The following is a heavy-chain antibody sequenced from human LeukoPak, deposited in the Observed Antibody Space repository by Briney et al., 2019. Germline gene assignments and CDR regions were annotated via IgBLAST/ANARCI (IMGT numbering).Heavy chain of an antibody. V-gene: IGHV4-34*01. CDR1: GGSFSSYY. CDR2: INHSGST. D-gene: IGHD6-19*01. Sequence: SETLSLTCAVYGGSFSSYYWSWIRQPPGKGLEWIGEINHSGSTNYNPSLKSRATISVDTSKNQFSLKLSSVTAADTAVYYCARTQAVAGTWYYYYYGMDVWGQGTTVTVSS. J-gene: IGHJ6*02. CDR3: ARTQAVAGTWYYYYYGMDV.